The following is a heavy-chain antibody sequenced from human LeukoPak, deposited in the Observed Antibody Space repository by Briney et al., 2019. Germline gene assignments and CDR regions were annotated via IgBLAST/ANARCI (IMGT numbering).Heavy chain of an antibody. J-gene: IGHJ4*02. CDR3: AGDYTLRSYRFDY. Sequence: PSETLSLTCTISGDSISDYSWSCVRQPPGRGLEWIGYIYYSGSTTYNPSLKSRITISLDTSKSQFSLKLNSVTAADTAIYYCAGDYTLRSYRFDYWGQGTLVTVSS. CDR1: GDSISDYS. D-gene: IGHD3-10*01. V-gene: IGHV4-59*12. CDR2: IYYSGST.